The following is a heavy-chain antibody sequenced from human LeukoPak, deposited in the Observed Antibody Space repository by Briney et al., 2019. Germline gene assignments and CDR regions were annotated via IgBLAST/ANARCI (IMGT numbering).Heavy chain of an antibody. CDR3: ARDVGGYRYGYRPTELYWYFDL. D-gene: IGHD5-18*01. V-gene: IGHV4-61*02. J-gene: IGHJ2*01. Sequence: SQTLSLTCTVSGGSISSGSYYWTWIRQPAGKGLEWIGRISTSGRTNFNPSLKSRVTISIDTSKNQFSLKLSSVTAADTAVYYCARDVGGYRYGYRPTELYWYFDLWGRGTLVTVSS. CDR1: GGSISSGSYY. CDR2: ISTSGRT.